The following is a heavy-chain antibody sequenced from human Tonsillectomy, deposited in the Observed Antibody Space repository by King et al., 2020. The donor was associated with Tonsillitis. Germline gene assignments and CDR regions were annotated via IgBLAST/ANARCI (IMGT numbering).Heavy chain of an antibody. D-gene: IGHD1-26*01. CDR2: ITDSGSKT. J-gene: IGHJ6*02. V-gene: IGHV3-23*04. Sequence: VQLVESGGAWVQPGGSLRLSCAASGFAFSSYAMSWVRQAPGKGPEWVSAITDSGSKTYYADSVEGRLTISRDNSKTTLYLQMNSLRAEDTAIYYCARGSWGVGPYYGMDVWGRGTTVTVSS. CDR3: ARGSWGVGPYYGMDV. CDR1: GFAFSSYA.